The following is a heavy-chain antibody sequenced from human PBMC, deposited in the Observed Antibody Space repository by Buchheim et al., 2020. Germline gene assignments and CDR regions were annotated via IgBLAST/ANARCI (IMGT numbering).Heavy chain of an antibody. V-gene: IGHV5-10-1*01. CDR3: ARHRMLRLDYYYYGMDV. D-gene: IGHD1-14*01. CDR2: IDPSDSYT. Sequence: EVQLVQSGAEVKKPGESLRISCKGSGYSFTSYWISWVRQMPGKGLEWMGRIDPSDSYTNYSPSFQGHVTISADKSLSTAYPQWSSLKASDTAMYYCARHRMLRLDYYYYGMDVWGQGTT. J-gene: IGHJ6*02. CDR1: GYSFTSYW.